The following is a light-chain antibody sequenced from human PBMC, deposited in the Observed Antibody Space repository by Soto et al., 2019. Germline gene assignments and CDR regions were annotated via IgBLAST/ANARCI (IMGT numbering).Light chain of an antibody. J-gene: IGLJ3*02. CDR1: SSDIGRYNY. Sequence: QSALTQPGSVSGSPGQSIIISCTGTSSDIGRYNYVSWYQQHPGKAPKLVIYEVSNRPSGVSDRFSGSKSGNTASLTISGLQAEDEAEYYCSSYTSSSTLVFGGGTKLTVL. V-gene: IGLV2-14*01. CDR3: SSYTSSSTLV. CDR2: EVS.